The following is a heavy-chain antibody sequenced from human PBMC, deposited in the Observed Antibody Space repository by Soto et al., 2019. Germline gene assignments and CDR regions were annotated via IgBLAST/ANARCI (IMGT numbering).Heavy chain of an antibody. CDR1: GYTFTSYY. D-gene: IGHD3-10*01. Sequence: ASVKVSCKASGYTFTSYYMHWVRQAPGQGLEWMGWISACNGNTSYAQKLQGRVTMTTDTSTSTAYMELRSLRSDDTAVYYCARALRNYGSGSYYFDYWGQGTLVTVSS. J-gene: IGHJ4*02. V-gene: IGHV1-18*04. CDR3: ARALRNYGSGSYYFDY. CDR2: ISACNGNT.